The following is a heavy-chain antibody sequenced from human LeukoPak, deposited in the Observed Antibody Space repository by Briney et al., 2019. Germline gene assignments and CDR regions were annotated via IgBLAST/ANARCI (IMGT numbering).Heavy chain of an antibody. V-gene: IGHV5-51*01. D-gene: IGHD2-2*01. CDR2: IYPGDSDT. CDR3: ARLGCSSTSCYGPLDY. CDR1: GYSFTSYW. J-gene: IGHJ4*02. Sequence: GESLKISCKGSGYSFTSYWIGWVRQMPGKGLEWMGIIYPGDSDTRYSPSFQGQVTTSADKSISTAYLQWSSLKASDTAMYYCARLGCSSTSCYGPLDYWGQGTLVTVSS.